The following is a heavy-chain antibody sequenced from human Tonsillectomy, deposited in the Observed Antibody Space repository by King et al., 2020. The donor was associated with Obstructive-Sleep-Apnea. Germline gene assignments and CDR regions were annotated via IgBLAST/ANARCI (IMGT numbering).Heavy chain of an antibody. CDR1: GFTFGSYA. Sequence: QLVQSGGGLVQPGGSLRLSCAASGFTFGSYAMSWVRQAPGKGLEWVSTISGGGGSTYYADSVKGRFTISRDNSKYSLYLQMNSLKAEDTAVYYCALTPSGWSDYWGQGALVTVSS. CDR2: ISGGGGST. J-gene: IGHJ4*02. CDR3: ALTPSGWSDY. V-gene: IGHV3-23*04. D-gene: IGHD6-19*01.